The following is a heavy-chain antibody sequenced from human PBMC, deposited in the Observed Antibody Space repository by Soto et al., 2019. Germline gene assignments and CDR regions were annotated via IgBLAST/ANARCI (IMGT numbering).Heavy chain of an antibody. J-gene: IGHJ6*03. Sequence: ASVNRYCKASVYTITSYDINWVRQATGQGLEWMGWMNPNSGNTGYAQKFQGRVTMTRNTSISTAYMELSSLRSEDTAVYYCARADYYYYTDVWGKGTTVTV. V-gene: IGHV1-8*01. CDR1: VYTITSYD. CDR2: MNPNSGNT. CDR3: ARADYYYYTDV.